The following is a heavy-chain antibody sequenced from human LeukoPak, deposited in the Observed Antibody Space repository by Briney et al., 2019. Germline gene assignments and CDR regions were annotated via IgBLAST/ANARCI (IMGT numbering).Heavy chain of an antibody. D-gene: IGHD3-22*01. J-gene: IGHJ4*02. CDR2: RQPGNVS. CDR3: ARERDYDTYFDY. CDR1: GFTASTHH. Sequence: GGSLRLSCAVSGFTASTHHMAWVRQAPGKHLEWVSVRQPGNVSYYTDSVTGRFTTSTDSYKNTVCLQMTDLRAEDTALYYCARERDYDTYFDYWGQGTLVIVSS. V-gene: IGHV3-53*01.